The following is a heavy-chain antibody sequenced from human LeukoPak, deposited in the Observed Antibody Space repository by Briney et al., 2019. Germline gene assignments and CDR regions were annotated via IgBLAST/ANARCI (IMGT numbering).Heavy chain of an antibody. V-gene: IGHV1-2*02. D-gene: IGHD2-15*01. CDR2: INPNSGGT. CDR1: GYTFTVYY. J-gene: IGHJ4*02. CDR3: ARGYCSGGSCYRFDY. Sequence: GASVKVSCKASGYTFTVYYMHWVRQAPGQGLEWMGWINPNSGGTNYAQKFQGRVTMTRDTSISTAYMELSRLRSDDTAVYYCARGYCSGGSCYRFDYWGQGTLVTVSS.